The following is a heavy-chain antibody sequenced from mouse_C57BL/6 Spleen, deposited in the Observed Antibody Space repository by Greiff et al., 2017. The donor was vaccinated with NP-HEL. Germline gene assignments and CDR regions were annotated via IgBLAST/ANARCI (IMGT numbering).Heavy chain of an antibody. V-gene: IGHV1-42*01. Sequence: EVQLQQSGPELVKPGASVKISCKASGYSFTGYYMNWVKQSPEKSLEWIGEINPSTGGTTYNQKFKAKATLTVDKSSSTAYMQLKSLTSEDSAVYYCARGAVVATRDYYAMDYWGQGTSVTVSS. CDR1: GYSFTGYY. J-gene: IGHJ4*01. D-gene: IGHD1-1*01. CDR3: ARGAVVATRDYYAMDY. CDR2: INPSTGGT.